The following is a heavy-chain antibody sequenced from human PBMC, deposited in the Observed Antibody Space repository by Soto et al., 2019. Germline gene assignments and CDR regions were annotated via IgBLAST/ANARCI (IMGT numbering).Heavy chain of an antibody. Sequence: SVTGSCKASGGTFSSYTVSWVRQAPGQGLEWMGRIIPILGIANYAQKFQGRVTITADKSTSTAYMELSGLRSEDTAVYYCAEGTYPPYYYYGMDVWGQGTTVTVS. D-gene: IGHD3-10*01. CDR2: IIPILGIA. CDR1: GGTFSSYT. V-gene: IGHV1-69*02. CDR3: AEGTYPPYYYYGMDV. J-gene: IGHJ6*02.